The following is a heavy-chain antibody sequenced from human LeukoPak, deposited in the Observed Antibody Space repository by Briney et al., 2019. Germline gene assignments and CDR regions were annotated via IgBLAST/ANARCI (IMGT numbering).Heavy chain of an antibody. CDR3: AKGGSSSWGKDFMDV. V-gene: IGHV3-23*01. CDR2: FSGSNT. J-gene: IGHJ6*03. Sequence: GGSLRLSCAASGFTFSNYAVSWVRQAPGRGLEWVSTFSGSNTYYADSVKGRFTISRDNSKNTLHLQMNSLRVEDTAVYYCAKGGSSSWGKDFMDVWGKGTTVTVSS. CDR1: GFTFSNYA. D-gene: IGHD6-13*01.